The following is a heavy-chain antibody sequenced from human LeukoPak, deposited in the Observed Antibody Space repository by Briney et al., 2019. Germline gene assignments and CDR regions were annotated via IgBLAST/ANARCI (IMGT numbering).Heavy chain of an antibody. CDR2: IYYSGST. CDR3: ARVYEGSSWPYYYYYMDV. V-gene: IGHV4-59*01. D-gene: IGHD6-13*01. J-gene: IGHJ6*03. Sequence: PSETLSLTCTVSGGSISSYYWSWLRQPPGKGLEWIGYIYYSGSTNYNPSLKSRVTISVDTSKNQFSLKLSSVTAADTAVYYCARVYEGSSWPYYYYYMDVWGKGTTVTVSS. CDR1: GGSISSYY.